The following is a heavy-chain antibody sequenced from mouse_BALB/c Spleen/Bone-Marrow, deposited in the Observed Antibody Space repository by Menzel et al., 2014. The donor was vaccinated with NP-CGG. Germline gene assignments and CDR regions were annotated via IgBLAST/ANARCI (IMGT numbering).Heavy chain of an antibody. CDR3: ARSEGIYYYGSSYALDY. Sequence: LVTTGASVKISCKASDYSFTDYYMHWVKQTHGKSLEWIGYISCYNGATSYNQKFKGKATFTVDTSSSTAYMQFSSLTSEDSAVYYCARSEGIYYYGSSYALDYWGQGTSVTGSS. D-gene: IGHD1-1*01. CDR1: DYSFTDYY. V-gene: IGHV1S34*01. J-gene: IGHJ4*01. CDR2: ISCYNGAT.